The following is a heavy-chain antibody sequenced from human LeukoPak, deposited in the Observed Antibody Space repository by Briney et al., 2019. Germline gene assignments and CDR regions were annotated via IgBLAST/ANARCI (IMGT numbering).Heavy chain of an antibody. CDR2: IYYSGST. V-gene: IGHV4-34*01. J-gene: IGHJ4*02. D-gene: IGHD3-22*01. CDR1: GGSFSGYS. Sequence: KSSETLSLTCAVYGGSFSGYSWSWVRQAPGKGLEWIGSIYYSGSTYYNPSLKSRVTISVDTSKNQFSLKLSSVAAADTAVYYCARDSTYYYDNGGYWGQGTLVTVSS. CDR3: ARDSTYYYDNGGY.